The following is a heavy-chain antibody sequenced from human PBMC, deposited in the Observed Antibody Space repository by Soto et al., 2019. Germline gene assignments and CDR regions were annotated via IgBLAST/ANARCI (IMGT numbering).Heavy chain of an antibody. CDR3: ARDPKDNYFDY. CDR2: IYYSGSN. V-gene: IGHV4-30-4*01. J-gene: IGHJ4*02. Sequence: SETLSLTCTVSGGSIRSGEYYWSWIRPPTGRGLEWIRYIYYSGSNYYNPSLKSRVTISVDTSKNQFSLKLSSVTAAYTAVYYCARDPKDNYFDYWGQGTLVTVSS. CDR1: GGSIRSGEYY.